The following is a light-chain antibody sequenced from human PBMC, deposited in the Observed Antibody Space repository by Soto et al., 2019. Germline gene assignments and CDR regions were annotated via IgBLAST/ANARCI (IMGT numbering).Light chain of an antibody. V-gene: IGKV3-20*01. CDR1: QSVSSSY. J-gene: IGKJ1*01. Sequence: EIVLTQSPGTMSLSPGERATLSCRASQSVSSSYLAWYQQKPGQAPRLLIYGASSRATVIPDRFSGSGSGTDFTLTISRLEPEDFAVYYCQQYGSPRGTFGQGTTVEIK. CDR2: GAS. CDR3: QQYGSPRGT.